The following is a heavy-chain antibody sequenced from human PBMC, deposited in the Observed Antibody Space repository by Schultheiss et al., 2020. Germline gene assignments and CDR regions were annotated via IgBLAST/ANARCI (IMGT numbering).Heavy chain of an antibody. CDR3: ARAPPVVPAAISYYYYGMDV. CDR2: IYHSGST. V-gene: IGHV4-30-2*01. CDR1: GGSISSGGYS. Sequence: SQTLSLTCAVSGGSISSGGYSWSWIRQPPGKGLEWIGYIYHSGSTYYNPSLKSRVTISVDTSKNQFSLKLSSVTAADTAVYYCARAPPVVPAAISYYYYGMDVWGQGTTVTVSS. J-gene: IGHJ6*02. D-gene: IGHD2-2*02.